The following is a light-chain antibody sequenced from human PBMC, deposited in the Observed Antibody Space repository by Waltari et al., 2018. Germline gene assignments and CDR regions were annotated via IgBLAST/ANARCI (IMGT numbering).Light chain of an antibody. V-gene: IGLV4-69*01. CDR1: NDHSTYA. J-gene: IGLJ2*01. CDR3: QTWVSGIRVI. CDR2: IDSNAGH. Sequence: QLVLTQSPSASASLGASVRLTCTLSNDHSTYAIAWHQQKPGKGPRYLRKIDSNAGHFKGDGFPVRFSGSSSGTERYLTISSLQSDDEADYYCQTWVSGIRVIFGGGTKLTVL.